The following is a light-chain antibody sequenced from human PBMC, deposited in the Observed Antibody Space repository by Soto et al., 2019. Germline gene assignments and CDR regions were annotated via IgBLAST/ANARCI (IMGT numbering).Light chain of an antibody. Sequence: QSVLTQPPSASGTPGQRVTISCSGSSSNIGNNIVNWYQQLPGTAPKLLIYSNKQRPSGVPDRFSGSKSGASASLAIGGLQSEDEVDYYCAAWDDSLNDVLFGGGTQLTVL. CDR3: AAWDDSLNDVL. CDR2: SNK. V-gene: IGLV1-44*01. J-gene: IGLJ7*01. CDR1: SSNIGNNI.